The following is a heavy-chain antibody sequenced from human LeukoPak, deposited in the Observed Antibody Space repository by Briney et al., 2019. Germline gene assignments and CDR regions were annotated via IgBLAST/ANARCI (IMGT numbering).Heavy chain of an antibody. CDR1: GFIFSSYT. Sequence: GGSLRLSCAASGFIFSSYTFHWVRQAPGKGLEWLAVTSYDGRDKYSADPVKGRFTISRDNSKNTLYLEMNSLRSEDTAVYYCARGGPKNYYYFMEVWGKGTTVTVSS. J-gene: IGHJ6*03. CDR2: TSYDGRDK. V-gene: IGHV3-30*04. CDR3: ARGGPKNYYYFMEV.